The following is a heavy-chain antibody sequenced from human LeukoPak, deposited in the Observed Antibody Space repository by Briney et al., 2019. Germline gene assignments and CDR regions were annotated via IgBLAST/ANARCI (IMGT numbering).Heavy chain of an antibody. CDR3: ARGQLWQFDY. V-gene: IGHV3-21*01. D-gene: IGHD5-18*01. Sequence: HPGGSLRLACAASGFTFSRNELNWGGQGPGKGLEWVSSISSSSSYIYYADSVKGRFTISRDNAKNSLYLQMNSLRAEDTAVYYCARGQLWQFDYWGQGTLVTVSS. J-gene: IGHJ4*02. CDR1: GFTFSRNE. CDR2: ISSSSSYI.